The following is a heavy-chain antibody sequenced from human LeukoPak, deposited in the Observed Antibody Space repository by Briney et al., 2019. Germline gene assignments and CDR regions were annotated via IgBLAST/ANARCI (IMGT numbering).Heavy chain of an antibody. CDR1: GGTFTRDG. D-gene: IGHD3-22*01. CDR2: FVPLFGTA. Sequence: SVKVSCKASGGTFTRDGISWVRQAPGQGLEWMGGFVPLFGTADYAPTFQGRVTITADESTSTAYMEMSSLRFDDTAVYYCARVFRLDSSGYLHHWGQGTLVTVSS. J-gene: IGHJ1*01. V-gene: IGHV1-69*13. CDR3: ARVFRLDSSGYLHH.